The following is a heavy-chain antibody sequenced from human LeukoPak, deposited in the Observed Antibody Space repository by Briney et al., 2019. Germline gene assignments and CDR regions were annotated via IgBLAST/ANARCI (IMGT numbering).Heavy chain of an antibody. CDR2: IYYTGTT. Sequence: SETLSLTCSVSGGSINHYYGTWIRQPPGRGLEWIGFIYYTGTTNYIPSLKSRVTISVDTSKNQFSLKLSSVTAADTAVYYCARYNTVNRGFSAVDFWGQGTPVTVSS. J-gene: IGHJ4*02. D-gene: IGHD3-10*01. V-gene: IGHV4-59*01. CDR1: GGSINHYY. CDR3: ARYNTVNRGFSAVDF.